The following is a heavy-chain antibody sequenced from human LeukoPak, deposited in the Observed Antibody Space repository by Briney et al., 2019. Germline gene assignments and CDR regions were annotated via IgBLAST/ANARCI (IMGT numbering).Heavy chain of an antibody. CDR2: INHSGST. Sequence: PSETLSLTCAVYGGSLSGYHWSWIRQSAGKGLEWIGEINHSGSTDHNPSLKSRVTISVDTSKSQFSLKMRSMTAADTAVYFCARQRRGYNYGYRYCDYWGQGTLVTVSS. D-gene: IGHD5-18*01. J-gene: IGHJ4*02. CDR3: ARQRRGYNYGYRYCDY. V-gene: IGHV4-34*01. CDR1: GGSLSGYH.